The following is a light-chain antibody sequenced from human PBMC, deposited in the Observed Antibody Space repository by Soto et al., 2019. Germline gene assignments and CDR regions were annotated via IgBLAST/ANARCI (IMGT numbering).Light chain of an antibody. J-gene: IGKJ1*01. V-gene: IGKV1-5*03. CDR1: ESIDSW. CDR2: KAS. CDR3: QQYNSYRA. Sequence: IHMTQSPSSVSASLGDIVTITFRASESIDSWLAWHQQEPGIAPKLLISKASSLESGVPSRFSGSGFGTEFTLTISSLQPDDFATYYCQQYNSYRAFGQGTKVDIK.